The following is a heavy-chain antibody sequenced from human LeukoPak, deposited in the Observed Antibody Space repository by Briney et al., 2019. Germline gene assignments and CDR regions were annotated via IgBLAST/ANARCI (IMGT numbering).Heavy chain of an antibody. CDR1: GFTFRSYW. Sequence: GGSLRLSCTASGFTFRSYWMSWIRQAPGKGLEWVANIKQDGGQIYYVDSVKGRFTISRDNAKNSLYLQMNGLRAEDTAVYYCAELGITMIGGVWGKGTTVTISS. CDR2: IKQDGGQI. CDR3: AELGITMIGGV. J-gene: IGHJ6*04. D-gene: IGHD3-10*02. V-gene: IGHV3-7*01.